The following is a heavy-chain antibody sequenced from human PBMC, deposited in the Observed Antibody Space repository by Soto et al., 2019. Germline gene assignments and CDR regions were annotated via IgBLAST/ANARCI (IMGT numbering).Heavy chain of an antibody. CDR2: IGVYANT. J-gene: IGHJ4*02. CDR3: AKESTVGSPGDYFDS. V-gene: IGHV3-23*01. D-gene: IGHD1-26*01. CDR1: GFTFSSYD. Sequence: LRLSCAASGFTFSSYDMNWVRQAPGKGLEWVSAIGVYANTYYADSVKGRFTISRDDSRNTVHLQLNSLRVDDTAVYYCAKESTVGSPGDYFDSWGQGTLVTVSS.